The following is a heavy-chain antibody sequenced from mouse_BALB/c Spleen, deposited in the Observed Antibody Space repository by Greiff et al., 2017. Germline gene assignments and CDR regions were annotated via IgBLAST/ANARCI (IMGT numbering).Heavy chain of an antibody. J-gene: IGHJ4*01. CDR1: GFNIKDYY. CDR2: IDPENGNT. CDR3: ASMVRYAMDY. Sequence: EVQLKESGAELVRPGALVKLSCKASGFNIKDYYMHWVKQRPEQGLEWIGWIDPENGNTIYDPKFQGKASITADTSSNTAYLQLSSLTSEDTAVYYCASMVRYAMDYWGQGTSVTVSS. D-gene: IGHD1-1*02. V-gene: IGHV14-1*02.